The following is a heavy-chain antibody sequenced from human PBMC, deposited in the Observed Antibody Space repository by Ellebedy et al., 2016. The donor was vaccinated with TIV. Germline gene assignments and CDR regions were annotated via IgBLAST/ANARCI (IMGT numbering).Heavy chain of an antibody. CDR1: GFTFSSYW. J-gene: IGHJ4*02. CDR3: ARDHPLGIENFDY. CDR2: INSDGSST. V-gene: IGHV3-74*01. D-gene: IGHD7-27*01. Sequence: PGGSLRLSCAASGFTFSSYWMHWVRQAPGKGLVWVSRINSDGSSTSYADSVKGRFTISRDNAKNTLYLQMNRLRAEDTAGYYCARDHPLGIENFDYWGQGTLVTVSS.